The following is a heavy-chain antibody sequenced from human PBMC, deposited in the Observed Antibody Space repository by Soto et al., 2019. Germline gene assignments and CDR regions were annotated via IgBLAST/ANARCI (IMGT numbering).Heavy chain of an antibody. CDR3: ARADRPYAESAY. V-gene: IGHV3-7*04. J-gene: IGHJ4*02. CDR1: TFTFSSYW. CDR2: INPEGSDK. Sequence: EVQLVESGGGLVQPGGSLRLSCVASTFTFSSYWITWVRQAPGKGLEWVANINPEGSDKYYVDSVKGRFTISRDNTKNSLDLQMNSLRAEDTAVYYCARADRPYAESAYWGQGTLVTVSS. D-gene: IGHD3-3*01.